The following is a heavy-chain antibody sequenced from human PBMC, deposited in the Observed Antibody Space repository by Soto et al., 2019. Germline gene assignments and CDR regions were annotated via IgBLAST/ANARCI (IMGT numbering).Heavy chain of an antibody. CDR2: ISWNSGSI. V-gene: IGHV3-9*01. CDR3: AKDAEGLLFSLREGAFDI. Sequence: GGSLRLSCAASGFTFDDYAMHWVRQAPGKGLEWVSGISWNSGSIGYADSVKGRFTISRDNAKNSLYLQMNSLRAEDTALYYCAKDAEGLLFSLREGAFDIWGQGTMVTVSS. CDR1: GFTFDDYA. D-gene: IGHD3-3*01. J-gene: IGHJ3*02.